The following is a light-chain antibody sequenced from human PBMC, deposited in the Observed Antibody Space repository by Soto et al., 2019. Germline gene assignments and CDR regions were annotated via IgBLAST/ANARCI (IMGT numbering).Light chain of an antibody. CDR2: AAF. CDR3: QQAHTFPRT. V-gene: IGKV1-12*01. CDR1: QDIGTW. Sequence: DIQMTQSPSSVSASVGDRVTITCRASQDIGTWLAWYQQKPGKAPNLLIYAAFSLQSGVSSRFSGSGSGTDFTLTINNLQPEDFATYYCQQAHTFPRTFGQGTKVEIK. J-gene: IGKJ1*01.